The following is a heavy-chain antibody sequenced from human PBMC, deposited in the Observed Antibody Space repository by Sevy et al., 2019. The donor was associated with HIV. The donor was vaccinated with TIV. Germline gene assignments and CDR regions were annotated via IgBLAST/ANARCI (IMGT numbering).Heavy chain of an antibody. CDR1: GYTFTNYH. J-gene: IGHJ1*01. CDR3: ARAPSGSQGPGQYFHH. D-gene: IGHD1-26*01. Sequence: ASVKVSCKASGYTFTNYHITWVRQAPGQGLEWMGWITAYNGNTNYAQRLQGRVTMTTNTSTSPAYMELRSLRSDDTAVYYCARAPSGSQGPGQYFHHWGQGTLVTVSS. CDR2: ITAYNGNT. V-gene: IGHV1-18*01.